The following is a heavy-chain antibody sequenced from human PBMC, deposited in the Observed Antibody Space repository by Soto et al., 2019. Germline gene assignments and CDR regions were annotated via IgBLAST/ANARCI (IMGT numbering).Heavy chain of an antibody. CDR1: GFTFSDYT. CDR3: ARGALVAGFDP. V-gene: IGHV3-21*01. D-gene: IGHD2-15*01. J-gene: IGHJ5*02. Sequence: EVQLVESGGGLVKPGGSLRLSCAASGFTFSDYTINWVRQAPGKGLEWVSSITRTGSQTYYADSVKGRFTISRDNAKNSLYLQLNSLRAEDTATYYCARGALVAGFDPWGRGTLVTVSS. CDR2: ITRTGSQT.